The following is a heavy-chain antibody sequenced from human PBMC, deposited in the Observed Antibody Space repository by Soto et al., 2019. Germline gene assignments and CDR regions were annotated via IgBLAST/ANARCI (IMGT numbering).Heavy chain of an antibody. J-gene: IGHJ3*02. D-gene: IGHD3-22*01. CDR3: ARGDYYDSSGPFSEAFDI. Sequence: PGGPLRLSCAASGFTFSSYWMSWVRQAPGKGLEWVANIKPDGSEKWYVDSVKGRVTISRDNAKNSLYLQINSLRAEDTAVYYCARGDYYDSSGPFSEAFDIWAQGTMVTVSS. CDR2: IKPDGSEK. CDR1: GFTFSSYW. V-gene: IGHV3-7*04.